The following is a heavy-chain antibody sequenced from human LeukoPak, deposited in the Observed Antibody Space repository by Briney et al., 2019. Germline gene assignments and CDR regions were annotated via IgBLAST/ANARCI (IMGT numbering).Heavy chain of an antibody. CDR2: ISYDGSNK. CDR1: RLTFSSYG. CDR3: AKDILAAGLFFDY. Sequence: PGGSLRLSCAASRLTFSSYGMHWVRQAPGKGLEWVAVISYDGSNKYYADSVKGRFTISRDNAKNSLYLQMNSLRAEDTAVYYCAKDILAAGLFFDYWGQGTLVTVSS. V-gene: IGHV3-30*18. D-gene: IGHD6-13*01. J-gene: IGHJ4*02.